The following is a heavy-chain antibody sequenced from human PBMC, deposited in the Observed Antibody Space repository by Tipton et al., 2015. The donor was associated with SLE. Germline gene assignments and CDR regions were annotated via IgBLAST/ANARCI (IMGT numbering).Heavy chain of an antibody. D-gene: IGHD5-12*01. CDR1: GGSISSGDYY. CDR2: IYYNGNR. CDR3: ASHDIVVQN. V-gene: IGHV4-30-4*08. J-gene: IGHJ4*02. Sequence: TLSLTCNVSGGSISSGDYYWSWIRQSPGKGLEWIGYIYYNGNRYYNPSLKSRVTISVDTSKNQFSLKLTSVTAADTAVYYCASHDIVVQNWGQGTLVTVSS.